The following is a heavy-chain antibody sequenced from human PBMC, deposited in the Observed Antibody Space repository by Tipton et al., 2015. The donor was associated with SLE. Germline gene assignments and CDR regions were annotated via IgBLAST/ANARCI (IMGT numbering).Heavy chain of an antibody. CDR2: IYTSGST. CDR3: ARDRPVAGPFDY. Sequence: LRLSCTVSGGSISNYYWSWIRQPAGKGLEWIGRIYTSGSTNYNPSLKSRVTMSVDTSKNQFSLKLSSVTAADTAVYYCARDRPVAGPFDYWGQGTLVTVSS. CDR1: GGSISNYY. V-gene: IGHV4-4*07. D-gene: IGHD6-19*01. J-gene: IGHJ4*02.